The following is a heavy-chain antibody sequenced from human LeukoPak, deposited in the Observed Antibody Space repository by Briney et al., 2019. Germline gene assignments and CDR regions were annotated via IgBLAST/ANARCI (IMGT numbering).Heavy chain of an antibody. J-gene: IGHJ6*03. CDR1: GFTLSNAW. CDR2: ISSSSSTI. CDR3: AREGEMATLRIYYYMDV. Sequence: PGGSLRLSCAASGFTLSNAWMNWVRQAPGKGLEWVSYISSSSSTIYYADSVKGRFTISRDNAKNSLYLQMNSLRAEDTAVYYCAREGEMATLRIYYYMDVWGKGTTVTVSS. D-gene: IGHD5-24*01. V-gene: IGHV3-48*01.